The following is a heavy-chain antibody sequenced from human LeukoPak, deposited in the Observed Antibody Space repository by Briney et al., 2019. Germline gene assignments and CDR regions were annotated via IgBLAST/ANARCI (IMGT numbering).Heavy chain of an antibody. D-gene: IGHD6-19*01. Sequence: PGGSLRLSCAASGVTFSSYVVSWVRQAPGKGLEWVSGISGSGRITNHADSVKGRFTISRDNSKNTLYLQMNSLRPEDTAEYYCAKLYSSGWYWVAYWGQGTLVTVSS. CDR3: AKLYSSGWYWVAY. V-gene: IGHV3-23*01. J-gene: IGHJ4*02. CDR2: ISGSGRIT. CDR1: GVTFSSYV.